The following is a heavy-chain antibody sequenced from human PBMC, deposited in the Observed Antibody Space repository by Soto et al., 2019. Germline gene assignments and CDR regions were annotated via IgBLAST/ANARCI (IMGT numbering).Heavy chain of an antibody. D-gene: IGHD5-12*01. CDR3: AREKSGYDTGFDY. V-gene: IGHV4-59*01. J-gene: IGHJ4*02. CDR1: GGSISSYY. Sequence: ASETLSLTCTVSGGSISSYYWSWIRQPPGKGLEWIGYIYYSGSTNYNPSLKSRVTISVDTSKNQFSLKLSSVTAADTAVYYCAREKSGYDTGFDYWGQGTLVTVSS. CDR2: IYYSGST.